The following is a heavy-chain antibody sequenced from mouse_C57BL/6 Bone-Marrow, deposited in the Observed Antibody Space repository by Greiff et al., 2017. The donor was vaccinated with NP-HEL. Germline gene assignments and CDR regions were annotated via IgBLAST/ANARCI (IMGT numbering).Heavy chain of an antibody. CDR3: AAYYYGSFYYAMDY. J-gene: IGHJ4*01. CDR1: GYTFTSYG. CDR2: IYPRSGNT. V-gene: IGHV1-81*01. Sequence: VQLQQSGAELARPGASVKLSCKASGYTFTSYGISWVKQRTGQGLEWIGEIYPRSGNTYYNEKFKGKATLTADKSSSTAYMELRSLTSEDSAVYFCAAYYYGSFYYAMDYWGLGTSVTVSS. D-gene: IGHD1-1*01.